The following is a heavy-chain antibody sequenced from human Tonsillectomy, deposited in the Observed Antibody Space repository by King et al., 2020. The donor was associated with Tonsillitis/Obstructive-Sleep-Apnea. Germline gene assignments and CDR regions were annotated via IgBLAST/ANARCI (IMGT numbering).Heavy chain of an antibody. J-gene: IGHJ3*02. V-gene: IGHV5-51*01. CDR2: MYPGDHDT. CDR1: GYSFHSYW. CDR3: WRLGTNGDYCGQFDI. D-gene: IGHD4-17*01. Sequence: VKTPWESLTISCQGSGYSFHSYWIGWVRQMHVKGLEWMWIMYPGDHDTRYSPSFQGQVTISADKSIRTAYLQWSSLKASDTAMYYCWRLGTNGDYCGQFDIWGQGTMVTVSS.